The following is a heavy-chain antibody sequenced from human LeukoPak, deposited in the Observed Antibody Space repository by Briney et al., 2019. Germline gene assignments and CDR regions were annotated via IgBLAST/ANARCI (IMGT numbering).Heavy chain of an antibody. CDR2: TRYDGNIK. V-gene: IGHV3-30*02. CDR1: GFTFSSYG. CDR3: AKVRWGSDNALDS. J-gene: IGHJ4*02. Sequence: PGGSLRLSCAASGFTFSSYGMHWVRQAPGKGLEWVAFTRYDGNIKYYADSVKGRITISRDNSMNTLYLQMNSLRAEDTAVYYCAKVRWGSDNALDSWGQGTLVTGSS. D-gene: IGHD3-16*01.